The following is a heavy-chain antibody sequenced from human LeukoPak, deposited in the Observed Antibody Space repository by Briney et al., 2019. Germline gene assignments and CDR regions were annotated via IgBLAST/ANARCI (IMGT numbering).Heavy chain of an antibody. V-gene: IGHV1-18*01. CDR2: ISGNKGNT. CDR1: GYTFTSYG. J-gene: IGHJ4*02. D-gene: IGHD3-10*01. CDR3: ARGQQGSGSYYRL. Sequence: ASVKVSCKASGYTFTSYGISWVRQAPGQGLEWMGWISGNKGNTNYAQKFQGRVTMTTDTSTSATDMELRSLRSDDTAVYYCARGQQGSGSYYRLWGQGTLVTVSS.